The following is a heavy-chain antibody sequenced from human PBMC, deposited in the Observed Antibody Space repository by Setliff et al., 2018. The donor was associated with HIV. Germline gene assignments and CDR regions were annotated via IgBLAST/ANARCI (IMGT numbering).Heavy chain of an antibody. D-gene: IGHD3-10*01. J-gene: IGHJ6*03. Sequence: SETLSLTCTVSGGSISSGGYYWSWIRQHPGKGLEWIGYIYYSGSTYYNPSLKSRVTISVDTSKNQFSLKLSSVTAADTAVYYCARSKKRGGYYYYYYYYMDVWGKGTTVTVSS. CDR1: GGSISSGGYY. V-gene: IGHV4-31*03. CDR2: IYYSGST. CDR3: ARSKKRGGYYYYYYYYMDV.